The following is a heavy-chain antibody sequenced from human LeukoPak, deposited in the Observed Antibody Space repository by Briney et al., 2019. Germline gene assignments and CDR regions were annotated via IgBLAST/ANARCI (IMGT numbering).Heavy chain of an antibody. Sequence: GGSLRLSCAVSGFTFSSYSINWVRQAPGKGLEWVSSISSSSNYIYYADSVKGRFTISRDNAKNSLYLQMNSLRAEDTALYYCARDDYGDYSIWFDPWGQGTLVTVSS. J-gene: IGHJ5*02. V-gene: IGHV3-21*04. CDR2: ISSSSNYI. D-gene: IGHD4-17*01. CDR1: GFTFSSYS. CDR3: ARDDYGDYSIWFDP.